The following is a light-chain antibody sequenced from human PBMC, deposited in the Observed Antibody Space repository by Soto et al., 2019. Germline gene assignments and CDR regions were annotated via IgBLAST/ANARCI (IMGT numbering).Light chain of an antibody. CDR3: QQYYGTPYT. CDR1: RTLFYSAKNKDY. Sequence: IVMTQSPDSLSVSLGGRATISCKSSRTLFYSAKNKDYLAWYQHKAGQPPKLLLYWASTRESVVPDRFNGSGSATDFTLTINNLQPEDAAVYYCQQYYGTPYTFGQGTKLEI. J-gene: IGKJ2*01. V-gene: IGKV4-1*01. CDR2: WAS.